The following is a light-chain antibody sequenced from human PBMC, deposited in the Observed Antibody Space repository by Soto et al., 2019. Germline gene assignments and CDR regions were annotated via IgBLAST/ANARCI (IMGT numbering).Light chain of an antibody. CDR3: QQGFSTPRT. CDR2: GAS. J-gene: IGKJ1*01. V-gene: IGKV1-39*01. Sequence: DIQMTQSPSTLSASVGDRVTITCRASQSISTYLNWYQQKPGKAPKLLIYGASSLQSGVPSRFSGSGSGTDFTLTISSLQPEDFGTYYCQQGFSTPRTFGQGTKVDIK. CDR1: QSISTY.